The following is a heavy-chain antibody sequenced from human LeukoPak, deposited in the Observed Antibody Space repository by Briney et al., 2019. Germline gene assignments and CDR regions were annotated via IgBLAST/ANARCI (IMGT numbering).Heavy chain of an antibody. J-gene: IGHJ6*02. CDR1: EFTFSTYV. CDR3: AKSAAPYYFYAVDV. CDR2: ISGSGGST. Sequence: KAGGSLILSCAASEFTFSTYVMSWVRQAPGKGLEWVSVISGSGGSTNYADSVKGRFTISRDTSKNTLYLQMDSLRAEDTAVYYCAKSAAPYYFYAVDVWGQGTTVTVSS. V-gene: IGHV3-23*01.